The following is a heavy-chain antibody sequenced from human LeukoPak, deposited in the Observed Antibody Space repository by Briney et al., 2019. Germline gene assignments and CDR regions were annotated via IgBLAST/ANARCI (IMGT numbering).Heavy chain of an antibody. CDR2: ISSSSSYI. V-gene: IGHV3-21*01. D-gene: IGHD3-9*01. CDR3: ASFDWLFQGVDY. CDR1: RFTFSSYS. Sequence: GGSLRLSCAASRFTFSSYSMNWVRQAPGKGLEWVSSISSSSSYIYYADSVKGRFTISRDNAKNSLYLQMNSLRAEDTAVYYCASFDWLFQGVDYWGQGTLVTVSS. J-gene: IGHJ4*02.